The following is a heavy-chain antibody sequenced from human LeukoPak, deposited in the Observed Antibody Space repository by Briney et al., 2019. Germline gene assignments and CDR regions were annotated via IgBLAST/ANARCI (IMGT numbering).Heavy chain of an antibody. CDR3: AKDRRYCSGGSFCRGNY. CDR1: GGSISSYY. J-gene: IGHJ4*02. V-gene: IGHV4-59*01. CDR2: IYYSGST. D-gene: IGHD2-15*01. Sequence: SETLSLTCTVSGGSISSYYWSWIRQPPGKGLEWIGYIYYSGSTNYNPSLKSRVTISVDTSKNQFSLKLSSVTAADTAVYYCAKDRRYCSGGSFCRGNYWGQGTLVTVSS.